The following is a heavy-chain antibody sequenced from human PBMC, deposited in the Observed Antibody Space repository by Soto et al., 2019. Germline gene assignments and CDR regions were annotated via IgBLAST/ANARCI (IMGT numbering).Heavy chain of an antibody. Sequence: SVKVSWKASGVTYSSYTISWVRQDPGQGLEWMGRIIPILGIANYAQKFQGRVTITADKSTSTAYMELSSLRSEDTAVYYCAISVTRTDYVSAFDIWGQGTMVTVSS. CDR2: IIPILGIA. J-gene: IGHJ3*02. V-gene: IGHV1-69*02. CDR3: AISVTRTDYVSAFDI. CDR1: GVTYSSYT. D-gene: IGHD3-16*01.